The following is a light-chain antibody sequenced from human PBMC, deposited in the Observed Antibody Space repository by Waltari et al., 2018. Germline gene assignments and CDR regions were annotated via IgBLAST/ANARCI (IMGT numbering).Light chain of an antibody. CDR3: SSYTSSSTYV. CDR1: SSDVGGYNY. J-gene: IGLJ1*01. CDR2: DVS. V-gene: IGLV2-14*01. Sequence: QSALTQPASVSGSPGPSITISCPGTSSDVGGYNYVPWYQQHPGKAPKLMIYDVSKRPSGVSNRFSGSKSGNTASLTISGLQAEDEADYYCSSYTSSSTYVFGTGTKVTVL.